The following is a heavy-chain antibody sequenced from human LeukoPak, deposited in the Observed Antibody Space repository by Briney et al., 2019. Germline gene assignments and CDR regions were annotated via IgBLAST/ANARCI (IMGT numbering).Heavy chain of an antibody. Sequence: ASVKVSCKASGGTFSSYAITWVRQAPGQGLEWMGGIIPIFNTRSYAQKFQGRVTLTTDTSTSTVYMELRSLRSDDTAVYYCARAFSASKSCDYWGQGTLVTVSS. V-gene: IGHV1-69*05. CDR2: IIPIFNTR. CDR1: GGTFSSYA. D-gene: IGHD6-19*01. CDR3: ARAFSASKSCDY. J-gene: IGHJ4*02.